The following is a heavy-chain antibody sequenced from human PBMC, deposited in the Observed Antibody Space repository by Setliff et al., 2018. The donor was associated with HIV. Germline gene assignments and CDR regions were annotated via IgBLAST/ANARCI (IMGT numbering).Heavy chain of an antibody. J-gene: IGHJ6*02. CDR1: GYVFTSYW. D-gene: IGHD3-10*01. CDR2: IYPGNSDT. V-gene: IGHV5-51*01. Sequence: SLKISCKTSGYVFTSYWIGWVRQTPGKGLEWVGTIYPGNSDTRYSPSFQGQVTISADQSTSTTYLHWSSLKASDTAMYYCTRHSGSSPIAYFGMDVWGQGTTVTV. CDR3: TRHSGSSPIAYFGMDV.